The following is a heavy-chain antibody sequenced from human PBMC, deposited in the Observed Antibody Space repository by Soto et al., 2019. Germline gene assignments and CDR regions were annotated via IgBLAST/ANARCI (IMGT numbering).Heavy chain of an antibody. J-gene: IGHJ1*01. V-gene: IGHV3-66*01. CDR1: GFTFSSYS. CDR2: IYSGGST. Sequence: PGGSLRLSCAASGFTFSSYSISWVRQAPGKGLEWVSVIYSGGSTYYADSVKGRFTISRDNSKNTLYLQMNSLRAEDTAVYYCARDRIAVAGNPEYFQHWGQGTLVTVSS. D-gene: IGHD6-19*01. CDR3: ARDRIAVAGNPEYFQH.